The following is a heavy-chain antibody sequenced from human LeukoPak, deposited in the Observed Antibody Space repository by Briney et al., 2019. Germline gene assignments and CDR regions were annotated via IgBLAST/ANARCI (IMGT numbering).Heavy chain of an antibody. Sequence: GESLKISCKGSGYSFTTYWIGWVRQMPGKGLEWMGTIVPGDSDTKYSPSFQGQVAISADRSINTAYLQWSSLKASDTAMYYCARPNITSYYDSRGYDAFDVWGQGTMVTVSS. D-gene: IGHD3-22*01. J-gene: IGHJ3*01. CDR3: ARPNITSYYDSRGYDAFDV. V-gene: IGHV5-51*01. CDR1: GYSFTTYW. CDR2: IVPGDSDT.